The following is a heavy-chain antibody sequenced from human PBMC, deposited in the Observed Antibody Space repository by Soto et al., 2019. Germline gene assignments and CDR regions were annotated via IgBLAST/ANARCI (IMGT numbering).Heavy chain of an antibody. CDR3: ARAYSGQLPRRADYYYAMDV. CDR2: IGAADDP. V-gene: IGHV3-13*05. J-gene: IGHJ6*02. CDR1: GFTLSTYD. Sequence: DGTLRLSCSASGFTLSTYDMHWVRQATGKGLEWVSAIGAADDPYYSGSVKGRFTISRENAKSSLSLQMNSLRVGDTAVYYCARAYSGQLPRRADYYYAMDVWHPGTTGTVAS. D-gene: IGHD2-2*01.